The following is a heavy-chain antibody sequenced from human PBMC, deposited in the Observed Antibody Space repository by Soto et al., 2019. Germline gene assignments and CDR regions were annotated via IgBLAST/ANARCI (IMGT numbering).Heavy chain of an antibody. V-gene: IGHV3-48*03. CDR3: ARGSTYDFWSGYTPTYYYGMDV. Sequence: EVHLVESGGGLVQPGGSLRLSCAASGFTFSSYEMNWVRQAPGKGLEWVSYISSSGSTIYYADSVKGRFTISRDNAKNSLYLQMNSLRAEDTAVYYCARGSTYDFWSGYTPTYYYGMDVWGQGTTVTVSS. J-gene: IGHJ6*02. CDR1: GFTFSSYE. D-gene: IGHD3-3*01. CDR2: ISSSGSTI.